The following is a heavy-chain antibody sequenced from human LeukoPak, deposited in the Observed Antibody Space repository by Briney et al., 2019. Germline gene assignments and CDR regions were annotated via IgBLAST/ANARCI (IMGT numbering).Heavy chain of an antibody. CDR2: INSDGSST. CDR3: GKGRTGYSYGYGIDS. D-gene: IGHD5-18*01. CDR1: GFSFSDDW. V-gene: IGHV3-74*01. J-gene: IGHJ4*02. Sequence: GGSLRLSCTASGFSFSDDWMHWVRQTPGKGLAWVSRINSDGSSTNYADSVKGRFTISRDNSKNTLYLQMNSLRAEDTAVYYCGKGRTGYSYGYGIDSWGQGTLVTVPS.